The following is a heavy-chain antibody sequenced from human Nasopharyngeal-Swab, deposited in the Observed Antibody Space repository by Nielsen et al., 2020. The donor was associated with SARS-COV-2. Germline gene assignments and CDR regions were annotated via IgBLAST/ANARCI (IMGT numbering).Heavy chain of an antibody. V-gene: IGHV3-9*01. Sequence: SLKISCAASGFTFDDYAMHWVRQAPGKGLEWVSGISWNSGSIGYADSVKGRFTISRDNAKNSLYLQMNSLRAEDTALYYCATDATSYYYYGMDVWVQGTTVTVSS. CDR3: ATDATSYYYYGMDV. D-gene: IGHD1-26*01. CDR2: ISWNSGSI. CDR1: GFTFDDYA. J-gene: IGHJ6*02.